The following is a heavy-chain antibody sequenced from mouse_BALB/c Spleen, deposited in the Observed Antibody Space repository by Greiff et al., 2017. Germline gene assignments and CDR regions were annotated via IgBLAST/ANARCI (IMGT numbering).Heavy chain of an antibody. J-gene: IGHJ2*01. CDR1: GFNIKDTY. Sequence: VHVKQSGAELVKPGASVKLSCTASGFNIKDTYMHWVKQRPEQGLEWIGRIDPANGNTKYDPKFQGKATITADTSSNTAYLQLSSLTSEDTAVYYCATGNYGDYWGQGTTLTVSS. CDR3: ATGNYGDY. V-gene: IGHV14-3*02. CDR2: IDPANGNT. D-gene: IGHD1-1*01.